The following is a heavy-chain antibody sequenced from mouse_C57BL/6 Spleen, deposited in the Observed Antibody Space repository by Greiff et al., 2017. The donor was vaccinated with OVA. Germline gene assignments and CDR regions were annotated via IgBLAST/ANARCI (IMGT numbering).Heavy chain of an antibody. Sequence: VQLQQSGAELVRPGASVTLSCKASGYTFTDYEMHWVKQTPVHGLEWIGAIDTGTGGTAYNQKFQGKAILTADTSYSTAYLAISSLTYEDSAVYSCTMTIDDGLGSYWGQGTLVTVSA. CDR3: TMTIDDGLGSY. J-gene: IGHJ3*01. V-gene: IGHV1-15*01. D-gene: IGHD2-3*01. CDR2: IDTGTGGT. CDR1: GYTFTDYE.